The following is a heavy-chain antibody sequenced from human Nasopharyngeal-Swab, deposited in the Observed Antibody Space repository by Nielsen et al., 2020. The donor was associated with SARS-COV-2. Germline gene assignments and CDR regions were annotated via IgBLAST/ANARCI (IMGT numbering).Heavy chain of an antibody. CDR2: IYYSGST. D-gene: IGHD3-9*01. J-gene: IGHJ1*01. V-gene: IGHV4-39*01. CDR3: ARGYYDILTGWMGYFQH. Sequence: SETLSLTCTVSGGSISSSSYYWGWIRQPPGKGLEWIGNIYYSGSTYYNPSLKSRFTISVDTSKNQFSLKLSSVTAADTAVYYCARGYYDILTGWMGYFQHWGQGTLVTVSS. CDR1: GGSISSSSYY.